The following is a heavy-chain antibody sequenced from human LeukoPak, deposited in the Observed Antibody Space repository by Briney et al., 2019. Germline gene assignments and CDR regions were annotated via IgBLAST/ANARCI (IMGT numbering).Heavy chain of an antibody. V-gene: IGHV1-69*05. Sequence: GASVKVSCKASGGTFSSYAIGWVRQAPGQGLEWMGGIIPIFGTANYAQKFQGRVTITTDESTSTAYRELSSLRSEDTAVYYCARDRSDSSGWYAGRLSRAFDIWGQGTMVTVSS. CDR2: IIPIFGTA. D-gene: IGHD6-19*01. CDR1: GGTFSSYA. J-gene: IGHJ3*02. CDR3: ARDRSDSSGWYAGRLSRAFDI.